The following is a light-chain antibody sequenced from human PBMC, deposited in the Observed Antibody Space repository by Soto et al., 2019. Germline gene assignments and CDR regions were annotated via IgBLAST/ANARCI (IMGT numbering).Light chain of an antibody. CDR2: DVS. CDR3: SSYTSSSTLYV. Sequence: QSALTQPASVSGSPGQSITISCTGTSSDVGGYNYVSWYQQQPGKAPKLMIYDVSNRPSGVSNRFSGSKSGNTASLTISGLQAEDEAAYYCSSYTSSSTLYVFGTGTKLTVL. V-gene: IGLV2-14*01. CDR1: SSDVGGYNY. J-gene: IGLJ1*01.